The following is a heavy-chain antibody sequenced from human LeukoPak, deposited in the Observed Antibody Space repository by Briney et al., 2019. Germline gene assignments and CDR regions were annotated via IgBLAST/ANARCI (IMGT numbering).Heavy chain of an antibody. CDR2: IYYSGST. Sequence: PSETLSLTCTVSGGSISSSSYYWSWIRQPPGKGLEWIGYIYYSGSTNYNPSLKSRVTISVDTSKNQFSLKLSSVTAADTAVYYCARGGSSGWSRRYYYYYMDVWGKGTTVTVSS. CDR1: GGSISSSSYY. J-gene: IGHJ6*03. CDR3: ARGGSSGWSRRYYYYYMDV. D-gene: IGHD6-19*01. V-gene: IGHV4-61*01.